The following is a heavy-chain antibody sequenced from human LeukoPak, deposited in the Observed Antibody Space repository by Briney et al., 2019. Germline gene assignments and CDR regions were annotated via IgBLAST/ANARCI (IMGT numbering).Heavy chain of an antibody. CDR3: ARGPDYDILTGYDPGYFDY. D-gene: IGHD3-9*01. Sequence: ASVKVSCKASGYTFTSYYMHWVRQAPGQGLEWMGIINPSGGSTSNAQKFQGRVTVTRDMSTSTVYMELSSLRSEDTAVYYCARGPDYDILTGYDPGYFDYWGQGTLVTVSS. CDR1: GYTFTSYY. J-gene: IGHJ4*02. CDR2: INPSGGST. V-gene: IGHV1-46*01.